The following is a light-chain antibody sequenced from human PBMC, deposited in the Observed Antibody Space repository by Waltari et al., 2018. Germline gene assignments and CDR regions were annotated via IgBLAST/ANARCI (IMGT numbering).Light chain of an antibody. V-gene: IGLV1-40*01. CDR3: QSYDTSLSVV. CDR2: GST. CDR1: GSNIGAGSD. J-gene: IGLJ3*02. Sequence: HSVLTQPPSVSGAPGQRVTISCTGSGSNIGAGSDVPWYQQLPRAAPKLLIYGSTTRPLGVPDRFFGSTSGTSASLTITGLQAEDEADYYCQSYDTSLSVVFGGGTKLTVL.